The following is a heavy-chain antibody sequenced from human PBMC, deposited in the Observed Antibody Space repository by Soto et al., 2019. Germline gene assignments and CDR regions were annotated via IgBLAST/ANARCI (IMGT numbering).Heavy chain of an antibody. D-gene: IGHD6-19*01. CDR2: IYWNDDK. Sequence: QITLKESGPTLVKPTQTLTLTCTFSGFSLSTSGVGVGWIRQPPGKALEWLALIYWNDDKRYSPSLKSRLTITKDTSKNQVVLTMTNMDPVDTATYYWAHATGYSSGWWRPDYFDYWGQGTLVTVSS. CDR1: GFSLSTSGVG. V-gene: IGHV2-5*01. CDR3: AHATGYSSGWWRPDYFDY. J-gene: IGHJ4*02.